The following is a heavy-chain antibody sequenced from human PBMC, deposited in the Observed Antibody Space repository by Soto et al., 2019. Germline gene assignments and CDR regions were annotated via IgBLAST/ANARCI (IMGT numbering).Heavy chain of an antibody. J-gene: IGHJ6*02. V-gene: IGHV1-18*01. Sequence: ASVKVSCKASGYTFTSYGISWVRQAPGQGLEWMGWISAYNGNTNYAQKLQGRVTMTTDTSTSTAYMELRSLRSDDTAVYYCARDIGSYYDILTGYLPGPRNHYGMDVWGQGTTVTVSS. D-gene: IGHD3-9*01. CDR2: ISAYNGNT. CDR1: GYTFTSYG. CDR3: ARDIGSYYDILTGYLPGPRNHYGMDV.